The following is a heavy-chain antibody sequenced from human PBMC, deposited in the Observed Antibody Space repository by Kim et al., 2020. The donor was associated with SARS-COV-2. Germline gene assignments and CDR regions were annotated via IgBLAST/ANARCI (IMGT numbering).Heavy chain of an antibody. Sequence: SVKVSCKAAGDTFTSYAISWVRQAPGQGLEWMGWIIPIIGTANYAQKFQGRVTITADASTSTAYMELSSLRSEDTAVYYCARGLIATPPSVGYYSG. CDR3: ARGLIATPPSVGYYSG. J-gene: IGHJ6*01. CDR1: GDTFTSYA. CDR2: IIPIIGTA. D-gene: IGHD6-13*01. V-gene: IGHV1-69*13.